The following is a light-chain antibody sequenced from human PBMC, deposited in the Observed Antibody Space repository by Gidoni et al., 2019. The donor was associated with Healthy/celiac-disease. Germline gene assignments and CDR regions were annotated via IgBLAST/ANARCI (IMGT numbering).Light chain of an antibody. CDR1: QSISSY. CDR2: AAS. Sequence: DIQMTQSPSSLSASVGDRVTITCRTSQSISSYLNWYQQKPGKAPKLLIYAASSLQSGVPSRFSGSGSGTDFTLTISRLQPEDFATYYCQQSYSTPPITCGQGTRLEIK. CDR3: QQSYSTPPIT. V-gene: IGKV1-39*01. J-gene: IGKJ5*01.